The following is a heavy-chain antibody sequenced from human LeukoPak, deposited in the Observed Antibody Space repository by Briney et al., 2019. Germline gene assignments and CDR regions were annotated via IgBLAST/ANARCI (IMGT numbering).Heavy chain of an antibody. J-gene: IGHJ3*02. CDR2: IRSSGSHT. CDR3: ARGDVDYYDSSGSDAFYI. Sequence: PGGSLSLSCSTSGFTISPYSMICLRQAPGKGLEGGACIRSSGSHTYYADSMKGRFISCRDNAKNPMSLHINSLRVEDTAMYFCARGDVDYYDSSGSDAFYIWGQGTRVTVSS. D-gene: IGHD3-22*01. V-gene: IGHV3-21*06. CDR1: GFTISPYS.